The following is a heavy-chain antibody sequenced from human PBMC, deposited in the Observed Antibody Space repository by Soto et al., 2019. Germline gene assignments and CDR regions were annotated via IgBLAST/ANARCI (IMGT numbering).Heavy chain of an antibody. CDR3: ASRSSGWYLDY. D-gene: IGHD6-19*01. J-gene: IGHJ4*02. CDR1: GFTFSSYA. Sequence: EVQLLESGGGLVQPGGSLRLSCAASGFTFSSYAMNWVRQAPGKGLEWVSVISGSGGSTYYADSVKGRFTISRDNSKNTLYLQMNSLRGADTAVYYCASRSSGWYLDYWGQGTLVTVSS. V-gene: IGHV3-23*01. CDR2: ISGSGGST.